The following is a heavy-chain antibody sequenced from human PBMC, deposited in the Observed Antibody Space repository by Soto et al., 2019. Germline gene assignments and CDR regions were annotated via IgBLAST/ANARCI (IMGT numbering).Heavy chain of an antibody. CDR1: GFFFSSYG. Sequence: GGSLRLSCAASGFFFSSYGMHWVRQAPGKGLVWVSRIDSDGSNTNYADSVKGRFTISRDNAKKTLYLQMNSVRDEDTAVYYCARDFGYSYGPGGYWGQGTLVTVSS. CDR2: IDSDGSNT. CDR3: ARDFGYSYGPGGY. D-gene: IGHD5-18*01. J-gene: IGHJ4*02. V-gene: IGHV3-74*01.